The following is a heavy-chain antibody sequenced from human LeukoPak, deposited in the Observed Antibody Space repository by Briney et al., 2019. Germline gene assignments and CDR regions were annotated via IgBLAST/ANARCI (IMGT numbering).Heavy chain of an antibody. CDR3: ARGDFSDTAAYYYD. D-gene: IGHD3-22*01. V-gene: IGHV1-2*02. Sequence: GASVKVSCKASGYTFTDYYMHWVRQAPGQGLEWMGWINPKNGGTFYAQRYQGRITMTRDTSISTVYMELSSLISDDTAVYYCARGDFSDTAAYYYDWGQGTLVTASS. J-gene: IGHJ4*02. CDR1: GYTFTDYY. CDR2: INPKNGGT.